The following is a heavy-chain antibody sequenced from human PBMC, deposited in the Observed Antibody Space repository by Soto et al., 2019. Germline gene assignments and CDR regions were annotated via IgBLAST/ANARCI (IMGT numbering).Heavy chain of an antibody. CDR2: IIPIFGTA. CDR3: AARGYYYDSRGYFDY. CDR1: GGTFSSYA. V-gene: IGHV1-69*06. J-gene: IGHJ4*02. D-gene: IGHD3-22*01. Sequence: SVKVSCKASGGTFSSYAISWVRQAPGQGLEWMGGIIPIFGTANYAQKFQGRVTITADKSTSTAYMELSSLRSEDTAVYYCAARGYYYDSRGYFDYWGQGTLVTVSS.